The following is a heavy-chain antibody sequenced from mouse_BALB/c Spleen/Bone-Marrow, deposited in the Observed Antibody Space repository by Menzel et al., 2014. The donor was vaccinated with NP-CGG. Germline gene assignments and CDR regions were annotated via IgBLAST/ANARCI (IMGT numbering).Heavy chain of an antibody. CDR2: IYPGSGST. J-gene: IGHJ4*01. CDR3: ARGLGLPFYAMDY. Sequence: VMLVESGPELVKPGASVKMSCKASGYTFTYYVISWVKQRTGQGLEWIGEIYPGSGSTYYNEKFKGKATLTADKSSNTAYMQLSSLTSEDSAVYFCARGLGLPFYAMDYWGQGTSVTVSS. CDR1: GYTFTYYV. V-gene: IGHV1-77*01. D-gene: IGHD3-1*01.